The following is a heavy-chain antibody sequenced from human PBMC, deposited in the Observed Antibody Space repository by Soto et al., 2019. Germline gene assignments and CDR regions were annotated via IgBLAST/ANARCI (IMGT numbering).Heavy chain of an antibody. CDR1: GFTFSSYS. CDR2: ISSSSTI. Sequence: GGSLRLSCAASGFTFSSYSMNWVRQAPGKGLEWVSYISSSSTIYYADSVKGRLTISRDNAKNSLYLQMNSLRAEDTAVYYCARGPRLGYSYGNSDFDYWGQGT. V-gene: IGHV3-48*01. J-gene: IGHJ4*02. D-gene: IGHD5-18*01. CDR3: ARGPRLGYSYGNSDFDY.